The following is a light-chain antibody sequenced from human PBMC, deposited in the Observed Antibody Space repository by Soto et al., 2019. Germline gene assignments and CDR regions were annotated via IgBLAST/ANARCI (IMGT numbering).Light chain of an antibody. CDR1: QDVTTN. Sequence: EILMTQSPGTLSVSPGGGATLSCRAAQDVTTNFAWYQLKRGQPPRLLIYDISTRATGVPARFSGSGSGTEFTLTISGLQSEDFALYFCQQYNNWPFSFGQGTRLEI. J-gene: IGKJ5*01. CDR2: DIS. CDR3: QQYNNWPFS. V-gene: IGKV3-15*01.